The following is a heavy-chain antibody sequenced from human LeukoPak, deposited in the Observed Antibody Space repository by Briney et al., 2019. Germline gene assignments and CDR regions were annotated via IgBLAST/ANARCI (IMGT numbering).Heavy chain of an antibody. J-gene: IGHJ4*02. D-gene: IGHD6-13*01. CDR3: ARDPSWAYFDY. CDR1: GYSISSGYY. CDR2: IYHSGST. Sequence: SETLSLTCTVSGYSISSGYYWGWIRQPPGKGLEWIGSIYHSGSTYYNPSLKSRVTISVDTSKNQFSLKLSSVTAADTAVYYCARDPSWAYFDYWGQGALVTVSS. V-gene: IGHV4-38-2*02.